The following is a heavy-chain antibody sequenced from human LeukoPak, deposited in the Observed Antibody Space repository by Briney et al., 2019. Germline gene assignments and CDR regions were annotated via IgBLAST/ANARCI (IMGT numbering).Heavy chain of an antibody. D-gene: IGHD3-10*01. CDR2: INPNSGGT. V-gene: IGHV1-2*02. Sequence: ASVKVSCKASGYSFSTYGISWVRQAPGQGLEWMGWINPNSGGTNYAQKFQGRVTMTRDTSISTAYMELSRLRSDDTAVYYCARAYGSGSSYYYYYCMDVWGKGTTVTVSS. J-gene: IGHJ6*03. CDR1: GYSFSTYG. CDR3: ARAYGSGSSYYYYYCMDV.